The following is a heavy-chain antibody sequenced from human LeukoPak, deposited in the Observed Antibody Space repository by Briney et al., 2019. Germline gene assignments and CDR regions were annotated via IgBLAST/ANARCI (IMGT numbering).Heavy chain of an antibody. D-gene: IGHD2-8*01. CDR2: ISSCSSYI. CDR3: ARGPGGQVYVR. CDR1: GFTFSSYS. J-gene: IGHJ4*02. V-gene: IGHV3-21*01. Sequence: GGSLRLSCAASGFTFSSYSMNWVRQAPGKGLEWVSSISSCSSYIYYADSVKGRFTISRDNAKNSLYLQMNSLRAEDTAVYYCARGPGGQVYVRGGQGPLVSVSS.